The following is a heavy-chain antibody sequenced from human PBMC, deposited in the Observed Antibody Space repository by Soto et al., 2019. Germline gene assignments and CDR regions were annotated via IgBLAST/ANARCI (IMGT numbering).Heavy chain of an antibody. J-gene: IGHJ6*02. V-gene: IGHV4-59*01. Sequence: QVQLQQSGPGLGKPSETLSLTCTVSGGSITGYYWSWIRQPPGKGLEWIGYIYYSGSTKYNPSLKSRATISAETSKNQFSLKLNSLTTADTAVYYCARGGFGMDVWGPGTTVIVSS. CDR2: IYYSGST. CDR1: GGSITGYY. CDR3: ARGGFGMDV.